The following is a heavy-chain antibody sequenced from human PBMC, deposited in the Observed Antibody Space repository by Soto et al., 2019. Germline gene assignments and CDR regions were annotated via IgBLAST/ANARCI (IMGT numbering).Heavy chain of an antibody. CDR1: GGTFSSYA. J-gene: IGHJ4*02. D-gene: IGHD2-15*01. Sequence: QVQLVQSGAEVKKPGSSVKVSCKASGGTFSSYAISWLRQAPGQGLEWMGGIIPIFGTANYAQKFQGRVTITADESTSTAYMELSSLRSEDTAVYYCARDQAYCSGGSGYSPFDYWGQGTLVTVSS. CDR3: ARDQAYCSGGSGYSPFDY. V-gene: IGHV1-69*01. CDR2: IIPIFGTA.